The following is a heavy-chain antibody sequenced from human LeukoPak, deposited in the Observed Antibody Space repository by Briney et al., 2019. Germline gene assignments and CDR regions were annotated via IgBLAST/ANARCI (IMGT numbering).Heavy chain of an antibody. CDR2: INSDGSAK. Sequence: GGSLRLSCAVSGFRFSSQWMTWVRQAPGTGLEWVATINSDGSAKYHVDSVKGRFTISRDNAKNLVYLQMSILRAEGTAVYYCADLGTSDCGQGTLVTVSS. J-gene: IGHJ4*02. D-gene: IGHD1-7*01. CDR3: ADLGTSD. V-gene: IGHV3-7*01. CDR1: GFRFSSQW.